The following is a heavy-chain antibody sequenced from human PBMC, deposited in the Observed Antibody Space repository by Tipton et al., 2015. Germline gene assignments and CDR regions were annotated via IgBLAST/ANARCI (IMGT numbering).Heavy chain of an antibody. J-gene: IGHJ5*02. CDR1: GGSVSSGTYY. V-gene: IGHV4-61*01. Sequence: TLSLTCTVSGGSVSSGTYYWSWIRQPPGKGLEWIGYIDYSGSTKYNPSLKSRVTISIDTANNQFSLKLSSVTAADTAVYYCARMGRIVVIPGTPGLDPWGQGTLVTVSS. CDR3: ARMGRIVVIPGTPGLDP. CDR2: IDYSGST. D-gene: IGHD2-15*01.